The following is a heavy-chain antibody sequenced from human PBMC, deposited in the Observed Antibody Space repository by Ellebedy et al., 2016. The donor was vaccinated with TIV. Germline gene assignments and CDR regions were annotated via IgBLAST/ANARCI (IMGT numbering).Heavy chain of an antibody. Sequence: MPSETLSLTCTVSGGSISSYYWSWIRQPPGKGLEWIGYIYYSGSTNYNPSLKSRVTISVDTSKNQFHLKLSSVTAADTAVYYFARHVYYYGSDLGLDYWGQGTLVTVSS. J-gene: IGHJ4*02. CDR2: IYYSGST. CDR3: ARHVYYYGSDLGLDY. V-gene: IGHV4-59*08. CDR1: GGSISSYY. D-gene: IGHD3-10*01.